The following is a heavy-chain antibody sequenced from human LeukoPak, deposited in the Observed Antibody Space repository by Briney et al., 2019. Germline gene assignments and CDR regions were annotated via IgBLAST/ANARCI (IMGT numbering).Heavy chain of an antibody. CDR3: ASSGCSPCDY. D-gene: IGHD2-21*01. Sequence: SETLSLTCAVYRGSFCCYYWSWIRQPPGKRLEWIGEINHSGSTNYNPSLKSRVTISVDTSKNQFSLKLSSVTAADTAVYYCASSGCSPCDYWGQGTLVTVSS. V-gene: IGHV4-34*01. CDR1: RGSFCCYY. CDR2: INHSGST. J-gene: IGHJ4*02.